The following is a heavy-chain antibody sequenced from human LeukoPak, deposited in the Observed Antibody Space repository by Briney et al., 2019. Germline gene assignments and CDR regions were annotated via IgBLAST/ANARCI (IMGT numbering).Heavy chain of an antibody. CDR2: INPNSGDT. CDR3: ARELVRAEFDY. Sequence: ASVKVSCKASGYTFTGYYIHWVRQAPGQGLEWMGRINPNSGDTDYAQKFQGRVTMTRDTSISTAYVEFLRLRFDDTAVYYCARELVRAEFDYWGQGTLVTVSS. J-gene: IGHJ4*02. D-gene: IGHD1-26*01. V-gene: IGHV1-2*06. CDR1: GYTFTGYY.